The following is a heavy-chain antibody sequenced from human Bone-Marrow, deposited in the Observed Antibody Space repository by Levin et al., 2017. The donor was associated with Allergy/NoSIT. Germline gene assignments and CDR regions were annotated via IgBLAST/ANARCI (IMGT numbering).Heavy chain of an antibody. J-gene: IGHJ6*02. CDR3: VGNYYGMDG. CDR2: IYYSGST. V-gene: IGHV4-61*01. Sequence: PSETLSLTCTVSGGSVSSGSYYWSWIRQPPGKGLEWIGYIYYSGSTNYNPSLKSRVTISVDTSKNQFSLKLSSVTAADTAVYYCVGNYYGMDGWGQGTTVTVSS. CDR1: GGSVSSGSYY.